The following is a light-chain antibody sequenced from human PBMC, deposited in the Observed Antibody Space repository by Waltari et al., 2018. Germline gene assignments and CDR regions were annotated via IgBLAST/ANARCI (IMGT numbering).Light chain of an antibody. CDR3: AAWDDNLPGPV. V-gene: IGLV1-44*01. CDR1: TSNIRGNT. Sequence: QSVLTQPPSASGAPGPRVPISCSGSTSNIRGNTVNWYQQFPGAAPKLLLYSTNLRSSGVPDRFSASKSGTSASLAISGLQSEDEADYYCAAWDDNLPGPVFGGGTKLTVL. CDR2: STN. J-gene: IGLJ3*02.